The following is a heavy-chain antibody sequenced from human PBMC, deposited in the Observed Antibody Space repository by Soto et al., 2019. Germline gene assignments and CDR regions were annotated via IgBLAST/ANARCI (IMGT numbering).Heavy chain of an antibody. CDR3: AKDPFSLPAYGSGSSDY. Sequence: PGGSLRLSCAASGFTFSSYAMSWVRQAPGKGLEWVSAISGSGGSTYYADSAKGRFTISRDKSKNTLYLQMNSLRAEDTAVYYCAKDPFSLPAYGSGSSDYWGQGTLVTVSS. CDR2: ISGSGGST. CDR1: GFTFSSYA. D-gene: IGHD3-10*01. J-gene: IGHJ4*02. V-gene: IGHV3-23*01.